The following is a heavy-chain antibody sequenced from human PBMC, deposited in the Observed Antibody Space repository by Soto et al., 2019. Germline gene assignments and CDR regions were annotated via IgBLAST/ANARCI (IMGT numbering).Heavy chain of an antibody. CDR2: ISALNGNT. CDR3: XXDPPIIGSLRGAPLMAV. CDR1: GYSFTTYG. J-gene: IGHJ6*02. D-gene: IGHD1-20*01. Sequence: QIQLVQSGAEVKKPGASVRVSCKASGYSFTTYGVSWVRQAPGQGLEWLGWISALNGNTNYAQTLQGRVTLTTETSTSTAYMELRSLRSDDTAIYYXXXDPPIIGSLRGAPLMAVWGQGTTVXVS. V-gene: IGHV1-18*04.